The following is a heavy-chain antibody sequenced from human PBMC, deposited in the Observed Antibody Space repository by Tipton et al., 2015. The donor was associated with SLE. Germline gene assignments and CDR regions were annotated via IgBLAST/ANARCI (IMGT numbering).Heavy chain of an antibody. D-gene: IGHD6-19*01. CDR3: ARGGEAVAGTSYFQH. Sequence: TLSLTCTVSGGSISSSSYYWGWICQPPGKGLEWIGCIYYSGSTYYNPSLKSRVTISVDTSKNQFSLKLSSVTAADTAVYYCARGGEAVAGTSYFQHWGQVTLVTVSS. J-gene: IGHJ1*01. V-gene: IGHV4-39*07. CDR2: IYYSGST. CDR1: GGSISSSSYY.